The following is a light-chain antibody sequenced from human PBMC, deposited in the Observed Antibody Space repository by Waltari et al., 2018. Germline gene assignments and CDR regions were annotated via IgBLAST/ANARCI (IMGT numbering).Light chain of an antibody. V-gene: IGKV3-15*01. J-gene: IGKJ1*01. CDR1: HTVGSN. CDR2: SAS. Sequence: EIVMTKSPATLSVSSGERATLSCRASHTVGSNLAWYQQKPGQSPRLLLYSASARDTGIPHRFSGRGSGTDFTLTISSLQSEDFAVYYCQQYNDWPRTFGQGTKVEI. CDR3: QQYNDWPRT.